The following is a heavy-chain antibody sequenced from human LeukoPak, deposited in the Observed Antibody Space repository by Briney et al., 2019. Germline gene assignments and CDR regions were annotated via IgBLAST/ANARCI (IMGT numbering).Heavy chain of an antibody. J-gene: IGHJ4*02. CDR3: VRGIEY. V-gene: IGHV3-7*01. CDR2: MNEYGSEI. CDR1: GFIVSDNY. Sequence: GGSLRLSCAVSGFIVSDNYMSWVRQAPGKGLEWVAKMNEYGSEIFYVDSVKGRFTISRDNAKNSLYLQMNSLRAEDTAVYYCVRGIEYWGQGTLVTVSS.